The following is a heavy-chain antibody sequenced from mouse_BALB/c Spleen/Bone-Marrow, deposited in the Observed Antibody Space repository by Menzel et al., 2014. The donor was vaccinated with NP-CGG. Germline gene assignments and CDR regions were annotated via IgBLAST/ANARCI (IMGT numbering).Heavy chain of an antibody. CDR1: GYSITSGYN. CDR2: IHYSGST. Sequence: EVQLQQSGPDLVKPSQSLSLTCTVTGYSITSGYNWHWIRQLPGNKLEWMGYIHYSGSTDYNPSLKSRISITRDTSKNQFFLQLISVITEDAATYYCARDYDSPWFAYWGQGTLVTVSA. V-gene: IGHV3-1*02. CDR3: ARDYDSPWFAY. J-gene: IGHJ3*01. D-gene: IGHD2-4*01.